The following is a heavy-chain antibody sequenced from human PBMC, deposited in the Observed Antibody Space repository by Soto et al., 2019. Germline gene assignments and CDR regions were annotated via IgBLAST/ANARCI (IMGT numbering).Heavy chain of an antibody. V-gene: IGHV4-39*01. CDR3: ARNIYGSWYFDL. D-gene: IGHD3-10*01. Sequence: WGTLSLTCTVSGGSISSSSYYWGWIRQPPGKGLEWIGSIYYSGSTYYNPSLKSRVTISVDTSKNQFSLKLSSVTAADTAVYYCARNIYGSWYFDLWGRGTLVTVSS. CDR2: IYYSGST. J-gene: IGHJ2*01. CDR1: GGSISSSSYY.